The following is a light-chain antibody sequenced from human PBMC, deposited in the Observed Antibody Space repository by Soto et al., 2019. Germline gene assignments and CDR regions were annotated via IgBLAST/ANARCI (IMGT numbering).Light chain of an antibody. J-gene: IGKJ4*01. Sequence: EIVLTQSPATLSFSPGEIATLSFRASQSVSSYLAWYQQKPGQAPRLLIYDASNRATGIPARFSGSGSGTDFTLTISSLEPEDFAVYYCQQRSNWPLTFGGGTKVDIK. CDR1: QSVSSY. CDR3: QQRSNWPLT. CDR2: DAS. V-gene: IGKV3-11*01.